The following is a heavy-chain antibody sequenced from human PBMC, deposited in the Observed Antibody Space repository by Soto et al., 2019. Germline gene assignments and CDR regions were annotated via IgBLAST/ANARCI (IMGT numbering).Heavy chain of an antibody. Sequence: QVQLQESGPGLVKPSETLSLTCTVSGGSIRSYYWCWIRQPDGKGLEWIGRIYTSGSTNYNPSLKSRVTMSVDTSKNQFSLKLSSVTAADTAVYYCARAGYYGSGSYHYGMDVCGQGTTVTVSS. CDR2: IYTSGST. V-gene: IGHV4-4*07. CDR3: ARAGYYGSGSYHYGMDV. CDR1: GGSIRSYY. J-gene: IGHJ6*02. D-gene: IGHD3-10*01.